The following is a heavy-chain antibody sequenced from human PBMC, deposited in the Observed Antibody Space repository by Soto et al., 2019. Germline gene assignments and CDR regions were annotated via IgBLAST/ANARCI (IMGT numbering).Heavy chain of an antibody. CDR1: GGTFSSYT. V-gene: IGHV1-69*02. J-gene: IGHJ3*02. CDR2: IIPILGIA. CDR3: ALALYSYDSRGYYYVRAFDI. Sequence: SVKVSCKASGGTFSSYTISWVRQAPGQGLEWMGRIIPILGIANYAQKFQGRVTITADKSTSTAYMELSSLRSEDTAVYYCALALYSYDSRGYYYVRAFDIWGQGTMVTASS. D-gene: IGHD3-22*01.